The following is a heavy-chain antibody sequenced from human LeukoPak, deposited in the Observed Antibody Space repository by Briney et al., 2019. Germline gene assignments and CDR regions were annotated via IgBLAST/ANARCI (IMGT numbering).Heavy chain of an antibody. Sequence: ASVKVSCKASGYTFTSYAMHWVRQAPGQRLEWMGWINAGNGNTEYSQKFQGRVTITRDTSASTAYMELSSLRSEDTAVYYCAREESAGRPKWFDPWGQGTLVTVSS. V-gene: IGHV1-3*01. D-gene: IGHD6-13*01. J-gene: IGHJ5*02. CDR1: GYTFTSYA. CDR3: AREESAGRPKWFDP. CDR2: INAGNGNT.